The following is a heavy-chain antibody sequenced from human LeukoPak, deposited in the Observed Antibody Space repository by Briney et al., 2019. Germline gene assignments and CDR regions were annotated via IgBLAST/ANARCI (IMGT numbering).Heavy chain of an antibody. CDR2: IYYSGRT. V-gene: IGHV4-59*11. Sequence: PARPLRLNYPGAGDASSTQYWPWLQKPPGKGLEWIGYIYYSGRTNYNPSFKSRVTMSVDTSNNQFSLKLTSVTAADTAVYYCATPSSGSYNDAFDIWGQGTMVTVSS. J-gene: IGHJ3*02. D-gene: IGHD1-26*01. CDR1: GDASSTQY. CDR3: ATPSSGSYNDAFDI.